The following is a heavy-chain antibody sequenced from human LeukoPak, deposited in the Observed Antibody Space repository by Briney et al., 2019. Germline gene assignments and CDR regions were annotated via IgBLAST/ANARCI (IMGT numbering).Heavy chain of an antibody. Sequence: PGGSLRLSCAASGITFGNNWMHWVRQGPGKGLVWISRINSDGGGAIYADSVKGLFPVSRDNAKNTLYLQMNSLRAEDTAVYYCARDVPHNWFDTWGQGTLVTVSS. CDR1: GITFGNNW. J-gene: IGHJ5*02. CDR2: INSDGGGA. V-gene: IGHV3-74*01. CDR3: ARDVPHNWFDT.